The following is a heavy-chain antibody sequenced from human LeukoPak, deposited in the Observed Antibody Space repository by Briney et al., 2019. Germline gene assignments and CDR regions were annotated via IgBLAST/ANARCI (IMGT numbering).Heavy chain of an antibody. J-gene: IGHJ5*02. CDR3: ARGRGYSYASSRFDP. CDR1: GFTFSSYS. V-gene: IGHV3-21*01. Sequence: GGSLRLSCAASGFTFSSYSMNWVRQAPGKGLEWVSTISSSSSYIYYADSVKGRFTISRDNAKNSLYLQMNSLRAEDTAVYYCARGRGYSYASSRFDPWGQGALVTVSS. CDR2: ISSSSSYI. D-gene: IGHD5-18*01.